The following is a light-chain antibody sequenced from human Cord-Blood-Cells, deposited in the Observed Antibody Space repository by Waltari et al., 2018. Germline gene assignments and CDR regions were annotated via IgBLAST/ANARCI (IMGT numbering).Light chain of an antibody. J-gene: IGKJ4*01. CDR3: QQSYSTPPLT. CDR2: AAS. Sequence: DIQMTQSPSSLSASVGDRVTITCRASQSISSYLNWNQQKPGKAPKLLIYAASSLQSGVPSRFSGSGSVTDFTLTISSLQPEDFATYYCQQSYSTPPLTFGGGTKVEIK. CDR1: QSISSY. V-gene: IGKV1-39*01.